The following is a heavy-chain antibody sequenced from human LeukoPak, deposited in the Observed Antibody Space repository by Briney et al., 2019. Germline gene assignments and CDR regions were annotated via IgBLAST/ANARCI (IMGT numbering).Heavy chain of an antibody. D-gene: IGHD2-15*01. CDR3: ARAIRGCSGGSCRNYYYYMDV. J-gene: IGHJ6*03. CDR2: MNPNSGNT. Sequence: ASVKVSCKASGYTFTSYDINWVRQATGQGLEWMGWMNPNSGNTGYAQKFQGRVTKTRNTSISTAYMELSSLRSEDTAVYYCARAIRGCSGGSCRNYYYYMDVWGKGTTVTISS. CDR1: GYTFTSYD. V-gene: IGHV1-8*01.